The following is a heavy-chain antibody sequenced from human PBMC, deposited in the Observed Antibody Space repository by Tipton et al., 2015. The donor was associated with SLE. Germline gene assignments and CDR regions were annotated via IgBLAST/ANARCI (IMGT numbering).Heavy chain of an antibody. Sequence: TLSLTCTVSGGSISSYYWSWIRQPPGKGLEWIGYIYYSGSTNYNPSLKSRVTISVDTSKNQFSLKLSSVTAADTAVYYCAREGKLLWFGELQYGRWFDPWGQGTLVTVSS. D-gene: IGHD3-10*01. J-gene: IGHJ5*02. CDR2: IYYSGST. CDR1: GGSISSYY. CDR3: AREGKLLWFGELQYGRWFDP. V-gene: IGHV4-59*12.